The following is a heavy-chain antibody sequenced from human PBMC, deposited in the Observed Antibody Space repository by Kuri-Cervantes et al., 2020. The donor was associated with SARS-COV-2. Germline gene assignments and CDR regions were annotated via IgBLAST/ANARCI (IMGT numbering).Heavy chain of an antibody. D-gene: IGHD6-13*01. CDR1: RGSISSTSYY. CDR3: ARGKEYSSSLGAFDI. CDR2: IYYLGNT. V-gene: IGHV4-39*01. J-gene: IGHJ3*02. Sequence: SETLSLTCSVSRGSISSTSYYWAWISQPPGKGLEWIGSIYYLGNTFYNPSLNSRVTISVDTSKNQFSLKVNSVTAADTAVYYCARGKEYSSSLGAFDIWGRGTMVTVSS.